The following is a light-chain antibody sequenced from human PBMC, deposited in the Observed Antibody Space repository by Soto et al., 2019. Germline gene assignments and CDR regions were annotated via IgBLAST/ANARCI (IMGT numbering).Light chain of an antibody. CDR1: QSLSKS. Sequence: EIVLTRSPATLSLPPLEMSTLSCRASQSLSKSLVWYQQKPGQAPRLLIDGASNRATGIPARFSGSGSGTDFTLTISSLEPEDFAVYFCQQRSSWPLTFGGGTKVDIK. CDR3: QQRSSWPLT. CDR2: GAS. J-gene: IGKJ4*02. V-gene: IGKV3-11*01.